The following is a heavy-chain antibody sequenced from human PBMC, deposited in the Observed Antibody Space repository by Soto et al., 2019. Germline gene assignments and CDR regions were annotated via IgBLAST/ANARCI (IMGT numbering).Heavy chain of an antibody. Sequence: SETLSLTCAVSGGSISSGGYSWSWIRQHPGKGLEWIGYIYYSGSTNYNTSLKSQVTISADTSKNQFSLKLSSVTAADTAVYYCARDRWFDPWGQGTLVTVSS. CDR3: ARDRWFDP. CDR1: GGSISSGGYS. V-gene: IGHV4-61*08. CDR2: IYYSGST. J-gene: IGHJ5*02.